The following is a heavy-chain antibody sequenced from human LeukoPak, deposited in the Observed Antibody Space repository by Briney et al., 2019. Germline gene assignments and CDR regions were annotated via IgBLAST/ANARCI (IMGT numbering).Heavy chain of an antibody. D-gene: IGHD6-13*01. V-gene: IGHV1-69*05. Sequence: ASVKVSCKASGGTFSSYAISWVRQAPGQGLEWMGRIIPIFGTANYAQKFQGRVTITTDESTSTAYMELSILRSEDTAVYYCARGQDWAAAGTGYYFDYWGQGTLVTVSS. CDR1: GGTFSSYA. CDR2: IIPIFGTA. CDR3: ARGQDWAAAGTGYYFDY. J-gene: IGHJ4*02.